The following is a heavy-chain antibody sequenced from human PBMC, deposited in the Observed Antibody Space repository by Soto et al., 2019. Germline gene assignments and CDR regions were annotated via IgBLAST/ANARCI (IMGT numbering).Heavy chain of an antibody. V-gene: IGHV1-18*01. Sequence: QVHLVQSGAEVKNPGASVKVSCKGSGYAFTTYGITWVRQAPGQGLEWMGWIIAHNGNTNYAQKLQVRVTVTRATSTSTAYMALRSMRSDDPAVYYCARGRYGDYWGQGALVTVSS. CDR3: ARGRYGDY. CDR1: GYAFTTYG. D-gene: IGHD1-1*01. J-gene: IGHJ4*02. CDR2: IIAHNGNT.